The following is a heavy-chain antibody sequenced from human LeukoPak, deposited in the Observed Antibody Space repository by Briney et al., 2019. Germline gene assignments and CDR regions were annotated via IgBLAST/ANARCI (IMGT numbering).Heavy chain of an antibody. V-gene: IGHV3-48*01. CDR2: ISSSSSTR. Sequence: GGSLRLSCAASGFTFSSYSMNWVRQAPGKGLEWVSYISSSSSTRYYADSVKGRFTISRDNAKNSLYLQMNSLRAEDTAVYYCARDGNIVVVPAAVWFDPWGQGTLVTVSS. J-gene: IGHJ5*02. CDR1: GFTFSSYS. CDR3: ARDGNIVVVPAAVWFDP. D-gene: IGHD2-2*01.